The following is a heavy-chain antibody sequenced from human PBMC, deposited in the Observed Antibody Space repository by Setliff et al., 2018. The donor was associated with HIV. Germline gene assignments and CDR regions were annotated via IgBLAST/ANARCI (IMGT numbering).Heavy chain of an antibody. CDR2: IRSKAYGGTT. Sequence: GGSLRLSCAASGFTFSDYYMNWVRQAPGKGLEWVGFIRSKAYGGTTEYAASVKGRFTVSRDDSKSIAYLQINSLKTEDTAVYYCTRDKGYAFDIWGQGTMVTVSS. D-gene: IGHD5-18*01. V-gene: IGHV3-49*04. J-gene: IGHJ3*02. CDR3: TRDKGYAFDI. CDR1: GFTFSDYY.